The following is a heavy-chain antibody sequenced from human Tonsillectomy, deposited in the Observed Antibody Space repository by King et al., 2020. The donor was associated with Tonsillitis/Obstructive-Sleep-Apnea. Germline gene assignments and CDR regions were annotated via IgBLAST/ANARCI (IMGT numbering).Heavy chain of an antibody. Sequence: QLQESGPGLVKPSETLSLTCTVSGGSISSYYWSWIRQPPGKGLEWIGYIYYSRSTNYNPSLKSRVTISVDTSKNQLSLKLSSVTAADTAVYYCACQRYSSSWYSFDIWGQGTMVTVSS. CDR3: ACQRYSSSWYSFDI. J-gene: IGHJ3*02. CDR1: GGSISSYY. CDR2: IYYSRST. V-gene: IGHV4-59*01. D-gene: IGHD6-13*01.